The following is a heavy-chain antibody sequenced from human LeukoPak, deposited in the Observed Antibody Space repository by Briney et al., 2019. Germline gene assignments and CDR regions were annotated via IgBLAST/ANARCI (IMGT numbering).Heavy chain of an antibody. CDR2: IYYSGST. V-gene: IGHV4-59*01. D-gene: IGHD3-10*01. J-gene: IGHJ5*02. CDR1: GGSISSYY. Sequence: PSETLSLTCTVSGGSISSYYWSWIRQSPGKGLEWIGYIYYSGSTNYNPSLKSRVTISVDTSKNQFSLKLSSVTAADTAVYYCARGSGSSWHNWFDPWGQGTLVTVSS. CDR3: ARGSGSSWHNWFDP.